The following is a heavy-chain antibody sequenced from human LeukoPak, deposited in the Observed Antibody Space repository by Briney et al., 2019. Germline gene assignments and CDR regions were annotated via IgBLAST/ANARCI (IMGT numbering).Heavy chain of an antibody. J-gene: IGHJ4*02. CDR2: INSDGSST. V-gene: IGHV3-74*01. Sequence: PGGSLRLSCAASGFTFSSYWMHWVRHAPGKGLVWVSRINSDGSSTSYADSVKGRFTISRDNAKNTLYLQMNSLRAEDTAVYYCARDIVSGWHYETYYFDYWGQGTLVTVSS. CDR1: GFTFSSYW. D-gene: IGHD6-19*01. CDR3: ARDIVSGWHYETYYFDY.